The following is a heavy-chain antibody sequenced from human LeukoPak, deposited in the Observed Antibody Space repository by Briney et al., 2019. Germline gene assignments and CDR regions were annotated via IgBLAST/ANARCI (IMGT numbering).Heavy chain of an antibody. CDR2: ISSSSSYI. CDR3: ARGRCSGGSCYDYYGMDV. D-gene: IGHD2-15*01. J-gene: IGHJ6*02. Sequence: GGSLRLSCAASGFTFSSYSMNWVRRAPGKGLEWVSSISSSSSYIYYADSVKGRFTISRDNAKNSLYLQMNSLRAEDTAVYYCARGRCSGGSCYDYYGMDVWGQGTTVTVSS. V-gene: IGHV3-21*01. CDR1: GFTFSSYS.